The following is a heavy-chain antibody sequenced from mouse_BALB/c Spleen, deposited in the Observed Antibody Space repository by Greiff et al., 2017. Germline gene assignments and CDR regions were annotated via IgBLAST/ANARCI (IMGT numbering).Heavy chain of an antibody. J-gene: IGHJ2*01. V-gene: IGHV5-6*03. CDR2: ISDGGSYT. CDR1: GFTFSSYA. CDR3: ARGGFDY. Sequence: EVKLMESGGGLVKPGGSLKLSCAASGFTFSSYAMSWVSQTPEKRLEWVATISDGGSYTYYPDSVKGRFTISRDNAKNNLYLQMSSLKSEDTAMYYCARGGFDYWGQGTTLTVSS.